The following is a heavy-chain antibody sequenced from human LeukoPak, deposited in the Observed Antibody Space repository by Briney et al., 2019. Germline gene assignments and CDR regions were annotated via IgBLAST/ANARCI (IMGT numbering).Heavy chain of an antibody. V-gene: IGHV3-33*01. CDR2: IWYDGSNK. CDR3: ARDLLPNMVRGVIITPHYYYYGMDV. Sequence: PGRSLRLSCAAYGFTFSSYGMHWVRQAPGKGLEWVAVIWYDGSNKYYADSVKGRFTISRDNSKNTLYLQMNSLRAEDTAVYYCARDLLPNMVRGVIITPHYYYYGMDVWGKGTTVTVSS. D-gene: IGHD3-10*01. J-gene: IGHJ6*04. CDR1: GFTFSSYG.